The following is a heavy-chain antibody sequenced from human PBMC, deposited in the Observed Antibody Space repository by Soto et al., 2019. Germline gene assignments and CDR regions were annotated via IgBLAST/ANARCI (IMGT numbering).Heavy chain of an antibody. Sequence: SETLSLTCTVSGGSVSSYYWSWIRQPAGKGLEWIGRFYTSGNTNYNPSLKSRVTMSLDTSKNQFSLKLSSVTAADTAVYFCARDSTGRFEPWAQGTQVTVSS. CDR2: FYTSGNT. CDR1: GGSVSSYY. V-gene: IGHV4-4*07. D-gene: IGHD7-27*01. J-gene: IGHJ5*02. CDR3: ARDSTGRFEP.